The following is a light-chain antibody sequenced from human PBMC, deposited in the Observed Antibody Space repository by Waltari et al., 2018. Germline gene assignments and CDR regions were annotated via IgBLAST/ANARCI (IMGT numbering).Light chain of an antibody. J-gene: IGKJ2*01. V-gene: IGKV1-39*01. CDR2: SAS. CDR1: ESISNY. CDR3: QQSYNTPFT. Sequence: DIQMTQSPFSLSSYLGERVTITCRASESISNYVNWYQQKPGRAPKVLIYSASSLQSGVPSRFSGSGSGTDFTLTISSLQPEDSATYYCQQSYNTPFTFGQGTKLEIK.